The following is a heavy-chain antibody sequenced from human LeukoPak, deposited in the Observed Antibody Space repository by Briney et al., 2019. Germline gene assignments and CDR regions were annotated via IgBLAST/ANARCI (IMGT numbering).Heavy chain of an antibody. D-gene: IGHD6-13*01. CDR2: INHSGST. V-gene: IGHV4-34*01. J-gene: IGHJ4*02. CDR3: AKERSSSWNREFDY. Sequence: SETLSLTCAVYGGSFSGYYWSWIRQPPGKGLEWIGEINHSGSTNYNPSLESRVTISVDTSKNQFSLKLSSVTAADTAVYYCAKERSSSWNREFDYWGQGTLVTVSS. CDR1: GGSFSGYY.